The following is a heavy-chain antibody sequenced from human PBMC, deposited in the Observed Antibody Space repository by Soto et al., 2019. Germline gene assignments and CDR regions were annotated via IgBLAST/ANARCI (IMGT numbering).Heavy chain of an antibody. V-gene: IGHV2-70*01. Sequence: SGPTLVNPTQTLTLTCTFSGFSLSTSGMCVSWIRQPPGKALEWLALIDWDDDKYYSTSLKTRLTISKDTSKNQVVLTMTNIDPVDTATYYCARMKYYYGSGSYYIPGSGYGMDVWGQGTTVTVSS. CDR3: ARMKYYYGSGSYYIPGSGYGMDV. CDR1: GFSLSTSGMC. J-gene: IGHJ6*02. D-gene: IGHD3-10*01. CDR2: IDWDDDK.